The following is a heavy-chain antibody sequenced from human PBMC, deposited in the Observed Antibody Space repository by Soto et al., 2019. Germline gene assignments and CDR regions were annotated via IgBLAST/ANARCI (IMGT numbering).Heavy chain of an antibody. CDR3: ARDGRSSQIDY. Sequence: GGSLRLSCAASGFTFSSYGMHWVRQAPGKGLEWVAVIWYDGSNKYYADSVKGRFTISRDNSKNTLYLQMNSLRAEDTAVYYCARDGRSSQIDYWGQGTLVTVSS. V-gene: IGHV3-33*01. J-gene: IGHJ4*02. CDR1: GFTFSSYG. CDR2: IWYDGSNK.